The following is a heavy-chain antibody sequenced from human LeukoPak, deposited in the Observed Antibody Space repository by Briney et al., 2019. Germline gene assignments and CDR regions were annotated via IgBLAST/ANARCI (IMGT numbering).Heavy chain of an antibody. CDR1: GGSFSSYY. J-gene: IGHJ6*03. D-gene: IGHD2-21*02. V-gene: IGHV4-59*01. Sequence: PSETLSLTCAVYGGSFSSYYWSWIRQPPGKGLEWIGYIYYSGNTNYNPSLKSRVTISVDTSKNQFSLKLSSVTAADTAVYYCARVQGQSDWAYYYYYYMDVWGKGTTVTVSS. CDR2: IYYSGNT. CDR3: ARVQGQSDWAYYYYYYMDV.